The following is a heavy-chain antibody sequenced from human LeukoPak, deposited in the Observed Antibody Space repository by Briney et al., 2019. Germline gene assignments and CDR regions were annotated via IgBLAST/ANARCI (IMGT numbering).Heavy chain of an antibody. CDR2: IYYSGST. J-gene: IGHJ6*03. Sequence: SETLSLTCTVYGGSISSSSYYWGWIRQPPGKGLEWIGSIYYSGSTYYNPSLKSRVTISVDTSKNQFSLKLSSVTAADTAVYYCAITIFGVVTYYYYVDVWGKGTTVTVSS. D-gene: IGHD3-3*01. CDR1: GGSISSSSYY. CDR3: AITIFGVVTYYYYVDV. V-gene: IGHV4-39*07.